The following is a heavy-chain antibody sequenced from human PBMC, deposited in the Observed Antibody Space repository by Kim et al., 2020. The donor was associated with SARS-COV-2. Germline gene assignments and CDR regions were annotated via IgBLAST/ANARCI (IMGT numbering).Heavy chain of an antibody. D-gene: IGHD6-19*01. V-gene: IGHV3-7*01. CDR2: ISDDGSTK. Sequence: GGSLRLSCAASGFTFSASWMTWVRQPPGKGLDVVAYISDDGSTKSYVDSVKGRFTISRDNAKKSLYLQMSSLRAEDSALYYCGRSTAGFTWGQRAPVIAS. CDR1: GFTFSASW. J-gene: IGHJ5*02. CDR3: GRSTAGFT.